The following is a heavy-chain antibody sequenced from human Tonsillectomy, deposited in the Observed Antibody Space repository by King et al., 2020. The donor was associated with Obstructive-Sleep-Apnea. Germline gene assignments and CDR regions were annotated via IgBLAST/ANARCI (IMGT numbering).Heavy chain of an antibody. CDR1: GYTFTSYD. V-gene: IGHV1-8*01. Sequence: VQLVESGAEVKKPGASVRVSCKASGYTFTSYDINWVRQATGQGLEWLGWMNPNSGNTGYAQKFQGRVTMTRNTSMSTVYMDLSSLRSEDTAVYYCARGPSYSDNFPFDYWGQGTLVTVSS. D-gene: IGHD4-17*01. CDR3: ARGPSYSDNFPFDY. CDR2: MNPNSGNT. J-gene: IGHJ4*02.